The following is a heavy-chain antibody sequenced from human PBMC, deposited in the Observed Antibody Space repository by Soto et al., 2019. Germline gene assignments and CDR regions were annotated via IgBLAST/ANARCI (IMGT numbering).Heavy chain of an antibody. CDR1: GFIVSDTY. Sequence: EVQLVESGGGLVQPGGSLRLSCTASGFIVSDTYVNWVRQAPGKGLEWVSVVSNRGDTHYADSVRGRFSLSRDISDNTLYLQMNNLRVEDTAVYYCAREPRYCRGGSCSITGDAYDIWAQGTMVTVSS. V-gene: IGHV3-66*01. J-gene: IGHJ3*02. CDR3: AREPRYCRGGSCSITGDAYDI. CDR2: VSNRGDT. D-gene: IGHD2-15*01.